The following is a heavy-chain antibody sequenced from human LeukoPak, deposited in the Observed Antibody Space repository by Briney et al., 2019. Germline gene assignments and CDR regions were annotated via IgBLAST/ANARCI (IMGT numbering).Heavy chain of an antibody. CDR2: IYYTGIT. CDR1: GGSLGSYY. J-gene: IGHJ2*01. CDR3: AARGDGYNNWYFDL. D-gene: IGHD5-24*01. V-gene: IGHV4-59*12. Sequence: SETLSLTCTVSGGSLGSYYWSWIRQPPGKGLEWIGYIYYTGITSYNPSLKSRVTISVDTSKNQFSLNLSSVAAADTAVYYCAARGDGYNNWYFDLWGRGTLVTVSS.